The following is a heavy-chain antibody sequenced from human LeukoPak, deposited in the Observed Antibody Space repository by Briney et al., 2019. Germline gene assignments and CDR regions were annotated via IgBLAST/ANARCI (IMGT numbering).Heavy chain of an antibody. CDR3: ARSVSSSRFPLWKY. CDR2: FYHSGGT. V-gene: IGHV4-59*01. D-gene: IGHD6-13*01. J-gene: IGHJ4*02. Sequence: PSETLSLTCTVSGRSISIYYLSWIRQPPGRGLEWIGFFYHSGGTNYNPSLHGQVTMSIDTSKNQFSLKVTSVTAADAAGYYCARSVSSSRFPLWKYWGQGTLVTVSS. CDR1: GRSISIYY.